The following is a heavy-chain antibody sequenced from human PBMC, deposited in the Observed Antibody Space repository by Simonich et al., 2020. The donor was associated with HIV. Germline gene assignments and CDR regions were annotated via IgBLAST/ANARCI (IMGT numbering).Heavy chain of an antibody. D-gene: IGHD5-12*01. Sequence: QVQLVQSGAEVKKPGASVTVSCKASSYTFTSYGISWVRQAPGQGLEWMGWISANKGNTNYAQKLQGRVTMTTDTSTSTAYLELRSLRSDDTAVYYCARGTYSGYDWNWFDPWGQGTLVTVSS. CDR2: ISANKGNT. J-gene: IGHJ5*02. CDR1: SYTFTSYG. CDR3: ARGTYSGYDWNWFDP. V-gene: IGHV1-18*01.